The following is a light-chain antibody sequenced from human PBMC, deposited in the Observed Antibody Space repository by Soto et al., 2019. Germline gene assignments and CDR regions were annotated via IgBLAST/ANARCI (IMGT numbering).Light chain of an antibody. CDR2: RND. J-gene: IGLJ1*01. CDR1: NSNIGNNY. Sequence: QAVVTQPPSASGTPGQRVTVSCSGSNSNIGNNYVFWYQHLPGTAPKLLIYRNDQRPSGVSARFSGSKSGTSASLAISGLRSEDEADYYCAAWDDSLSGSYVFGPGTKLTVL. V-gene: IGLV1-47*01. CDR3: AAWDDSLSGSYV.